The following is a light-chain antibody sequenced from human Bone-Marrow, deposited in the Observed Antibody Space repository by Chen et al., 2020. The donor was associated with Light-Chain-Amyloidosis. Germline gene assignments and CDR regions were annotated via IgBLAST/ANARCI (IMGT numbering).Light chain of an antibody. J-gene: IGLJ1*01. CDR1: SSNIVINH. V-gene: IGLV1-47*01. CDR2: RNN. CDR3: AAWGGSLSGYV. Sequence: QSVLTQPPPASGTPGQRVTISSFGASSNIVINHVYRYQPFQVTAPNLLIHRNNQRPSGVPSRFSSSKSGTSAFLAINGLRSQDETDYDSAAWGGSLSGYVFGTGTKVIVL.